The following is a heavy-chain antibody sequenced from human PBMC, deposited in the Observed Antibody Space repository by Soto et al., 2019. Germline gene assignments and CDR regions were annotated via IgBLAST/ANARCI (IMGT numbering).Heavy chain of an antibody. CDR1: GYTFTSHG. J-gene: IGHJ5*02. D-gene: IGHD4-17*01. CDR3: ATTVSYNWFDP. CDR2: INAYDGNT. V-gene: IGHV1-18*01. Sequence: QVQLVQSGAEVKKPGASVKVSCKASGYTFTSHGISWVRQAPGQGLEWMGWINAYDGNTNYAQTLQGRVTMTTDTSTSTAYMELRSLTSDDTAVYYCATTVSYNWFDPWGQGTLATVSS.